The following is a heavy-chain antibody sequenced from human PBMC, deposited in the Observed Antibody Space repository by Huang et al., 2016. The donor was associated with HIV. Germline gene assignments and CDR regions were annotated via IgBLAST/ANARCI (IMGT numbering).Heavy chain of an antibody. D-gene: IGHD2-15*01. CDR2: INHSGTT. CDR3: ARGTGGY. Sequence: QVQLQQWGAGLLKPSETLSLTCAVYGGSFSGYYWSWIRQPPGKGLEGIGEINHSGTTTYNPSLKSRVTKSVDTSKNQFSLKLSSVTAADTAVYYCARGTGGYWGQGTLVTVSS. J-gene: IGHJ4*02. CDR1: GGSFSGYY. V-gene: IGHV4-34*01.